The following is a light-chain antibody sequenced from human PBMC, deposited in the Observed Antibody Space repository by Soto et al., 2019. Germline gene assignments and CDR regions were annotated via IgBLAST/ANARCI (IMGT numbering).Light chain of an antibody. CDR1: QSVNNNY. J-gene: IGKJ3*01. CDR3: QQYGSSYT. CDR2: GAS. Sequence: EIVLTQSPGTLSLSPGERATLSCRASQSVNNNYLAWYQQKPGQPPRLLIYGASSRAIGIPDRFSGGGSGTDFTLPLGRLEPEDFAVYYCQQYGSSYTFGPGTKVDIK. V-gene: IGKV3-20*01.